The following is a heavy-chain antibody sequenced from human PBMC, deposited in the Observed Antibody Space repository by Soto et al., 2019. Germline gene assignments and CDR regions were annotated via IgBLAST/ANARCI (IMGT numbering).Heavy chain of an antibody. D-gene: IGHD2-21*02. CDR2: IIPVFGTT. CDR1: GGLFSSFA. V-gene: IGHV1-69*13. CDR3: AKSSSDSLTSFDS. J-gene: IGHJ5*01. Sequence: SVKVSCKDSGGLFSSFAISWVRQAPGQGLEWLGGIIPVFGTTNYAEKFQARVTITADESTNTAYMELSSLTVGDTAVYYCAKSSSDSLTSFDSWGQGTLVTVSS.